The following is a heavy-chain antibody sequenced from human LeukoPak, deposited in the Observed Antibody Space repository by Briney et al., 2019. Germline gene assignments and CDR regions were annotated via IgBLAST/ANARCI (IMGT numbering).Heavy chain of an antibody. D-gene: IGHD1-7*01. CDR3: ARQTTEYNWNYHDY. J-gene: IGHJ4*02. CDR1: GGSISSSSYY. V-gene: IGHV4-39*01. Sequence: SETLSLTCTVSGGSISSSSYYWGWIRQPPGKGLEWIGSIYYSGSTYYNPSLKSRVTISVDTSKNQFSLKLSSVTAADTAVYYCARQTTEYNWNYHDYWGQGTLVTVSS. CDR2: IYYSGST.